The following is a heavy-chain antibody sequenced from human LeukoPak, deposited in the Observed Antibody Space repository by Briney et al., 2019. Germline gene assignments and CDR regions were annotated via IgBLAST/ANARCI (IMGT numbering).Heavy chain of an antibody. D-gene: IGHD6-13*01. CDR3: AKDMAAAGGDDAFDI. J-gene: IGHJ3*02. CDR1: GFTFDDYA. V-gene: IGHV3-43D*03. CDR2: ISWDGGST. Sequence: PGGSLRLSCAASGFTFDDYAMHWVRQAPGKGLEWVSLISWDGGSTYYADSVKGRFTISRDNSKNSLYLQMNSLRAEDTALYYCAKDMAAAGGDDAFDIWGQGTMVTVSS.